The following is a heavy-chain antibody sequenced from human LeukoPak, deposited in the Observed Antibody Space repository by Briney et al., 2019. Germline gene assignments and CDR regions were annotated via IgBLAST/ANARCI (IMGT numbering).Heavy chain of an antibody. V-gene: IGHV3-21*01. CDR1: GFTFSSYS. J-gene: IGHJ4*02. D-gene: IGHD1-26*01. CDR2: ISSSSSSI. CDR3: ARDGGPPRNSGSLGRPLDY. Sequence: GGSLRLSCAASGFTFSSYSMNWVRQAPGKGLEWVSSISSSSSSIYYADSVKSQFTVSRDNAKNSLYLQMSSLRAEDTAVYYCARDGGPPRNSGSLGRPLDYWGQGTLVTVSS.